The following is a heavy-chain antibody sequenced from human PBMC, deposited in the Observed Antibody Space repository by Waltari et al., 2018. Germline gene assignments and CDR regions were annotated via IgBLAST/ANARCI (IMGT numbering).Heavy chain of an antibody. CDR3: AKEIAAAGTVDY. CDR2: ISGSGGST. J-gene: IGHJ4*02. D-gene: IGHD6-13*01. CDR1: GFTFSSYG. Sequence: VQLVESGGGVVQPGRSLRLSCAASGFTFSSYGMHWVRQAPGKGLGWVSAISGSGGSTYYADSVKGRFTISRDNSKNTLYLQMNSLRAEDTAVYYCAKEIAAAGTVDYWGQGTLVTVSS. V-gene: IGHV3-23*04.